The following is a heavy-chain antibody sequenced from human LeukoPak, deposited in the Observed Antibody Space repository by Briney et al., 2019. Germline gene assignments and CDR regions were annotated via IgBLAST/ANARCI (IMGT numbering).Heavy chain of an antibody. V-gene: IGHV3-7*01. CDR3: ARGSIVVVPGSNWFDP. CDR2: IKQDGSEK. J-gene: IGHJ5*02. Sequence: HPGGSLRLSCAASGFTFSSYWMTWVRQAPGKGLEWMANIKQDGSEKYYVDSVKGRFTISRDNAKNSLYLQMNSLRAEDTAIYYCARGSIVVVPGSNWFDPWGQGTLVTVSS. D-gene: IGHD2-2*01. CDR1: GFTFSSYW.